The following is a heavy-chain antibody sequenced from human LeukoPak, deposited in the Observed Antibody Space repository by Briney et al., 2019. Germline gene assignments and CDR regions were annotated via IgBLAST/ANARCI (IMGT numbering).Heavy chain of an antibody. CDR1: EYTFTNYA. CDR2: MIPNSGNT. J-gene: IGHJ4*02. CDR3: TRVSDCSGGNCFDY. D-gene: IGHD2-15*01. V-gene: IGHV1-8*01. Sequence: GASVKVSCKASEYTFTNYAIDCVRQAPGQGLEWMVWMIPNSGNTGSVQKFQGRVNMTRNTSISTAYMELSSLRSEDTAVYYCTRVSDCSGGNCFDYWGQGNLVTVSS.